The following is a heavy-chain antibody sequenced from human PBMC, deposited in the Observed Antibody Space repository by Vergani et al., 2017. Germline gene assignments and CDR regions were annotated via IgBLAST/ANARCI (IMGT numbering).Heavy chain of an antibody. J-gene: IGHJ4*02. D-gene: IGHD2-15*01. Sequence: QVQLVESGGGLVKPGGSLRLSCAASGFTFSDYYMSWIRQAPGKGLEWVSYISSSGSTIYYADSVKGRFTISRDNSKNTLYLQMNSLRAEDTAVYYCAKDPEVVVARTGSTDYWGQGTLVTVSS. V-gene: IGHV3-11*01. CDR1: GFTFSDYY. CDR2: ISSSGSTI. CDR3: AKDPEVVVARTGSTDY.